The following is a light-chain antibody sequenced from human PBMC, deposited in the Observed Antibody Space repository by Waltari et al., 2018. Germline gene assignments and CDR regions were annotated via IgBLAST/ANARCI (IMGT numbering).Light chain of an antibody. CDR1: RSNIASNY. Sequence: QSVLTQPPSASGTPGQRVTISCSGSRSNIASNYVYWYQQLPGTAPKLLIHRNKQRPSGVPDRFSGSKSGTSASLAISGLRSEDEADYYCAAWDDSLSGRVFGGGTKVTVL. CDR2: RNK. CDR3: AAWDDSLSGRV. J-gene: IGLJ3*02. V-gene: IGLV1-47*01.